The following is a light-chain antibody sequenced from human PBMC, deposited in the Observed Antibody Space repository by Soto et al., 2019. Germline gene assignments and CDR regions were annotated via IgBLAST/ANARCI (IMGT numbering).Light chain of an antibody. CDR2: DAS. J-gene: IGKJ4*01. V-gene: IGKV3-15*01. CDR1: QNVYNN. CDR3: QQCRNWPLT. Sequence: EIAITHSPATLSVSPGEGATLSCKASQNVYNNLAWYQQRPGQPPRLLIYDASTRATGISARFSGSGYGTEFTLTISSLQSEDFAVYFCQQCRNWPLTFGGGTKV.